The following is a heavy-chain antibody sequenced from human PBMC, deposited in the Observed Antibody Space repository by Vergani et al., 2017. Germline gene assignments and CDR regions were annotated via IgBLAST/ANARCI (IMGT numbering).Heavy chain of an antibody. CDR2: INPHSGGT. Sequence: QVQLVQSGAEVKKPGASVKVSCKASGYTFTGYYMHWVRQAPGQGLEWMGWINPHSGGTNYAQKFQGRVTMTRDTSISTAYMELSRLRSDDTAVYYCARVVVPAAIPNWFDPWGQGTLVTVSS. D-gene: IGHD2-2*01. CDR3: ARVVVPAAIPNWFDP. V-gene: IGHV1-2*02. J-gene: IGHJ5*02. CDR1: GYTFTGYY.